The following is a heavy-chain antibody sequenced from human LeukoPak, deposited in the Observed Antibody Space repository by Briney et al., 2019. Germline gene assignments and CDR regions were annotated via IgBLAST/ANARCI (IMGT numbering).Heavy chain of an antibody. D-gene: IGHD6-6*01. CDR1: GVSISSYY. V-gene: IGHV4-59*01. Sequence: SETLSLTCTVSGVSISSYYWSWIRQPPGKGLEWIGYIYYSGSTNYNPSLKSRVTISVDTSKNQFSLKLSSVTAADTAVYYCARVYHSRGSSGWFDPWGQGTLVTVSS. CDR2: IYYSGST. CDR3: ARVYHSRGSSGWFDP. J-gene: IGHJ5*02.